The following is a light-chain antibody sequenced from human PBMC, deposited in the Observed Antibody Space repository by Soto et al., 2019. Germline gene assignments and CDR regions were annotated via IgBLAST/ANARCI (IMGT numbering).Light chain of an antibody. J-gene: IGLJ2*01. CDR1: TTDIRRYNY. CDR3: SSYTSSGTLV. Sequence: QSALTQPASVSGSPGQSITISCTGTTTDIRRYNYVSWYQHHPDKAPKPILYEVSNRPSGVSDRFSGSKSGTTASLTISGLQPEDEASYYCSSYTSSGTLVFGGGTKLTVL. CDR2: EVS. V-gene: IGLV2-14*01.